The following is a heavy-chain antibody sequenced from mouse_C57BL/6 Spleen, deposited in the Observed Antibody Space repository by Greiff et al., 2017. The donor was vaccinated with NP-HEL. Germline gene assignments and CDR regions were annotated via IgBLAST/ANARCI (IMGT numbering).Heavy chain of an antibody. CDR2: ISSGGDYI. J-gene: IGHJ4*01. CDR3: TRGEDDYAMDY. CDR1: GFTFSSYA. Sequence: EVMLVESGEGLVKPGGSLKLSCAASGFTFSSYAMSWVRQTPEKRLEWVAYISSGGDYIYYADTVKGRFTISRDNARNTLYLQMSSLKSEDTAMYYCTRGEDDYAMDYWGQGTSVTVSS. V-gene: IGHV5-9-1*02.